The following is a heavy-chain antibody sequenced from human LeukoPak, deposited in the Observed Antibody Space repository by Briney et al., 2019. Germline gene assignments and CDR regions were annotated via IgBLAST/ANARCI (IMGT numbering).Heavy chain of an antibody. CDR1: GGSFSGYY. Sequence: PSETLSLTCAVYGGSFSGYYWSWIRQPPGKGLEWIGSIYYSGSTYYNPSLKSRVTISVDTSKNQFSLKLSSVTAADTAVYYCARQNPLYCSGGSCYYFWFDPWGQGTLVTVPS. V-gene: IGHV4-34*01. D-gene: IGHD2-15*01. J-gene: IGHJ5*02. CDR3: ARQNPLYCSGGSCYYFWFDP. CDR2: IYYSGST.